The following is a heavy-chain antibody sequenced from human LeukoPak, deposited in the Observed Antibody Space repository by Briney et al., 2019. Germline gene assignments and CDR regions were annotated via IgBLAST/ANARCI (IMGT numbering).Heavy chain of an antibody. CDR2: IYYSGST. CDR1: GGSINSHY. V-gene: IGHV4-59*11. D-gene: IGHD1-26*01. Sequence: SETLSLTRTVSGGSINSHYWSWIRQPPGKGLEWIGYIYYSGSTNYNPSLKSRVTISVDTSKNQFSLKLSSVTAADTAVYYCAGSGSYYLFDYWGQGTLVTVSS. CDR3: AGSGSYYLFDY. J-gene: IGHJ4*02.